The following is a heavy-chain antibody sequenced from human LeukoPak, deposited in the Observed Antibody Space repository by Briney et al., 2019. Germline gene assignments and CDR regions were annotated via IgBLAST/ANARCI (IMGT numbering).Heavy chain of an antibody. D-gene: IGHD3-10*01. J-gene: IGHJ4*02. CDR2: ISGSGGST. CDR1: GFTFSRYA. CDR3: AKDSNYGSGLDY. Sequence: PGGSLRLSCAASGFTFSRYAMSWVRQAPGKGLEWVSAISGSGGSTYYADSVKGRFTISRDNSKNTLYLQMNSLRAEDTAVYYCAKDSNYGSGLDYWGQGTLVTVSS. V-gene: IGHV3-23*01.